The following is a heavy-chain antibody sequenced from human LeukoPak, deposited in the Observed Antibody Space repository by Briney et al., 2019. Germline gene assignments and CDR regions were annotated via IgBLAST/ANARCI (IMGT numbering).Heavy chain of an antibody. D-gene: IGHD3-22*01. V-gene: IGHV4-39*07. J-gene: IGHJ3*02. CDR1: GGSISSSSYY. Sequence: PSETLSLTCTVSGGSISSSSYYWGWIRQPPGKGLEWIGSIYYSGSTYYNPSLKSRVTISVDTSKNQFSLKLSSVTAADTAVYSCARGLMYYYDSSGYVFDIWGQGTMVTVSS. CDR3: ARGLMYYYDSSGYVFDI. CDR2: IYYSGST.